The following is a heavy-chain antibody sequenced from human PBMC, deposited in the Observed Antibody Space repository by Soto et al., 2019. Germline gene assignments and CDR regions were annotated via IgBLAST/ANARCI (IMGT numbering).Heavy chain of an antibody. V-gene: IGHV3-48*01. CDR3: ARESGYSYGYGGLNWFDP. J-gene: IGHJ5*02. Sequence: EVLLVESGGGLVQPGGSLRLSCAASGFTFSSYSMNWVRQAPGKGLEWVSYISSSSSTIYYADSVKGRFTISRDNAKNSLYLQMNSLRAEDTAVYYCARESGYSYGYGGLNWFDPWGQGTLVTVSS. CDR2: ISSSSSTI. CDR1: GFTFSSYS. D-gene: IGHD5-18*01.